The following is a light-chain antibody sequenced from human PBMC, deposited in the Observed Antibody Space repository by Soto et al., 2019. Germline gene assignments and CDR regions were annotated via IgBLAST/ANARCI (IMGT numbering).Light chain of an antibody. CDR3: HQRSTYPVT. CDR1: QDMNNY. J-gene: IGKJ5*01. V-gene: IGKV1-9*01. CDR2: EAS. Sequence: DIQLTQSPSLLSTSVGDRVTITCRASQDMNNYLAWYQQKPGRAPKLLIYEASTLESGVPSRFSGSGSGTEVTLTISSLQPEDFATYYWHQRSTYPVTFGQGTRLEI.